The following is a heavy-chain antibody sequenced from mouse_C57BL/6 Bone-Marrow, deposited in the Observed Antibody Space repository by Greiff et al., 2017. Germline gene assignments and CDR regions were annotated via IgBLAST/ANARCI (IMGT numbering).Heavy chain of an antibody. D-gene: IGHD1-1*01. CDR3: ARTVTTVKGLDY. Sequence: EVMLVESGGGLVKPGGSLKLSCAASGFTFSDYGMHWVRQAPEKGLEWVAYISSGSSTIYYAATVKGRFTISRDNAKNTLFLQLTSLRSEDTAMYYCARTVTTVKGLDYWGQGTTLTVSS. V-gene: IGHV5-17*01. CDR1: GFTFSDYG. CDR2: ISSGSSTI. J-gene: IGHJ2*01.